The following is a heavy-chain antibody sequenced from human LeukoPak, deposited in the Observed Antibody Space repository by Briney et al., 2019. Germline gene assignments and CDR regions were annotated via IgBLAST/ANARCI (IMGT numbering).Heavy chain of an antibody. CDR3: ARPATVTTKWFDP. CDR2: INPNSGGT. J-gene: IGHJ5*02. D-gene: IGHD4-17*01. V-gene: IGHV1-2*02. Sequence: ASVKVSCKASGYTFTGYYMHWVRQAPGQGLEWMGWINPNSGGTNYAQKFQGRVTMTRDTSISTAYMGLSRLRSDDTAVYYCARPATVTTKWFDPWGQGTLVTVSS. CDR1: GYTFTGYY.